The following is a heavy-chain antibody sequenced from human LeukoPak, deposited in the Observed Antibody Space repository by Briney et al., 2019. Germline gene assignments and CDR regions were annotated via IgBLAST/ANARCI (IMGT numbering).Heavy chain of an antibody. D-gene: IGHD3-22*01. CDR3: AKGAYYDSSGYIFDY. V-gene: IGHV3-23*01. CDR1: GFTFSSYA. J-gene: IGHJ4*02. CDR2: ISGSGGST. Sequence: GGSLRLSCAASGFTFSSYAMSWVRQAPGKGLGWVSAISGSGGSTYYADSVKGRFTISRDNSKNTLYLQMNSLRAEDTAVYYCAKGAYYDSSGYIFDYWGQGTLVTVSS.